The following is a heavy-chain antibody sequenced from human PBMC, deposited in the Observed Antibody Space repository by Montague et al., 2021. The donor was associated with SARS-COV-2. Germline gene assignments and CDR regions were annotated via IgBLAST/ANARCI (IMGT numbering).Heavy chain of an antibody. D-gene: IGHD5-12*01. CDR3: ARGGKYSGYGSLDY. CDR2: IYSGGST. V-gene: IGHV3-53*01. J-gene: IGHJ4*02. Sequence: SLRLSCAASGFTVSSNYMSWVRQAPGKGLEWVSVIYSGGSTYYADSVKGRFTISRDNSKNTLYLQMNSLRAEDTAVYYCARGGKYSGYGSLDYWGRGTLVTVSS. CDR1: GFTVSSNY.